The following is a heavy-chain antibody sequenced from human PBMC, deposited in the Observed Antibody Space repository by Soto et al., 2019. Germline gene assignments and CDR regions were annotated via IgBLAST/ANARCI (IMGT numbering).Heavy chain of an antibody. J-gene: IGHJ6*03. Sequence: ASVKVSCKASGYTFTSYGISWVRQAPGQGLEWMGWISAYNGNTNYAQKLQGRVTMTTDTSTSTAYMELRSLRSDDTAVYYCARFYYYGSGSFIYYMDVWGKGTTVTVSS. D-gene: IGHD3-10*01. CDR1: GYTFTSYG. V-gene: IGHV1-18*01. CDR3: ARFYYYGSGSFIYYMDV. CDR2: ISAYNGNT.